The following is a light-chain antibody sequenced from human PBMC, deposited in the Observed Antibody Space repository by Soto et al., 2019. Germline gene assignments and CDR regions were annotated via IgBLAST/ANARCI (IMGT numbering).Light chain of an antibody. CDR3: CSYAGGYIYL. V-gene: IGLV2-11*01. J-gene: IGLJ1*01. CDR2: DVT. CDR1: SSDVGGYNY. Sequence: QSALTQPASVSGSPGQSITISCTGTSSDVGGYNYVSWYQQHPGKAPKLMIYDVTKWPSGVPERFSGSKSGNTASLTISGLQAEDEADYFCCSYAGGYIYLFGTGTKVTVL.